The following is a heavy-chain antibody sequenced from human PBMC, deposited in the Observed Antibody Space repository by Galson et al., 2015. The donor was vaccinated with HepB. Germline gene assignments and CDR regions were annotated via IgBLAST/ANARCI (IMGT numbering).Heavy chain of an antibody. D-gene: IGHD3-22*01. CDR3: ARAIYYDSSGPYFDY. CDR2: ISYDGSNK. CDR1: GFTFRTYW. V-gene: IGHV3-30*03. J-gene: IGHJ4*02. Sequence: SLRLSCAASGFTFRTYWMSWVRQAPGKGLEWVAVISYDGSNKYYADSVKGRFTISRDNSKNTLYLQMNSLRAEDTAVYYCARAIYYDSSGPYFDYWGQGTLVTVSS.